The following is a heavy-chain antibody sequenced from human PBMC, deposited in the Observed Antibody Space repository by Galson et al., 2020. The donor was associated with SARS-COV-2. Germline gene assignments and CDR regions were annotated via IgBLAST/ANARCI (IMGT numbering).Heavy chain of an antibody. CDR2: IKQDGSDR. D-gene: IGHD5-18*01. J-gene: IGHJ4*02. Sequence: PGGYLRIYCAASGINYGRYWMSWVRQAPGKGKEWVANIKQDGSDRYYVDSVKGRFTISSDYAKNSLYLQMNSLRAEDTAVYYCARDQDGYNDFWGQGTLVTVSS. CDR3: ARDQDGYNDF. CDR1: GINYGRYW. V-gene: IGHV3-7*01.